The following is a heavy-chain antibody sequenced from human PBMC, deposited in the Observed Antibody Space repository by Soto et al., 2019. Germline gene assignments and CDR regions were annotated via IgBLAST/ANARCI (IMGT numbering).Heavy chain of an antibody. V-gene: IGHV3-7*03. D-gene: IGHD3-16*02. J-gene: IGHJ4*02. CDR1: GFTFSSYW. Sequence: VSLRLSCAASGFTFSSYWMSWVRQAPGKGLEWLANIKQDGSDKNYVDSVKGRFTISRDNANNLLYLQMNSLRVEDTAVYYCARDIGPNTLDYWGQGTLVTVSS. CDR3: ARDIGPNTLDY. CDR2: IKQDGSDK.